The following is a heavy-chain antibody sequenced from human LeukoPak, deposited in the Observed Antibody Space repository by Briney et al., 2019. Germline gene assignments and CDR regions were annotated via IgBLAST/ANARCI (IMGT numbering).Heavy chain of an antibody. V-gene: IGHV3-7*01. CDR3: ARAMT. CDR2: INHDGSDK. J-gene: IGHJ5*02. CDR1: GFTFSSSW. Sequence: GGSLRLSCAASGFTFSSSWLSWVRQAPGKGLGWVANINHDGSDKDYADSVKGRFTIARNNTKTSLYLQMTILRAEDPAGYYFARAMTWGQGTLVSVSS.